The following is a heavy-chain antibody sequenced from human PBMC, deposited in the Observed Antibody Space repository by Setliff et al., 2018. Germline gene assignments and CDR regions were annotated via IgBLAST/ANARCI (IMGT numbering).Heavy chain of an antibody. CDR3: ARDGHNVYYFDY. D-gene: IGHD1-1*01. CDR1: GFTYNNDW. CDR2: INPDGSEK. Sequence: GGSLRLSCGASGFTYNNDWVSWVRQAPGKGLEWLASINPDGSEKYYVDSVKGRFTISRDNAKNSLSLQMNSLRTEDTAVYYCARDGHNVYYFDYWGLGTLVTVSS. J-gene: IGHJ4*02. V-gene: IGHV3-7*01.